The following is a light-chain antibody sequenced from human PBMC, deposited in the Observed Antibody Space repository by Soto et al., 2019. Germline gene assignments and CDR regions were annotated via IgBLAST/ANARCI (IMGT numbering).Light chain of an antibody. Sequence: EIVLTHSPATLSLSPWERAALSGSASQSVSSYLAWYQQKPGQAPRLLIYDASNRATGIPARFSGSGSGTDFTLTISSLEPEDFAVYYCQQRSNWPPYTFGQGTRLEI. CDR3: QQRSNWPPYT. V-gene: IGKV3-11*01. CDR1: QSVSSY. CDR2: DAS. J-gene: IGKJ5*01.